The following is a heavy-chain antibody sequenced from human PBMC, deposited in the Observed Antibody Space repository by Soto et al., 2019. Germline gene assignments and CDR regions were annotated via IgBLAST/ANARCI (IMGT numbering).Heavy chain of an antibody. CDR3: ARGLISRGLVATN. D-gene: IGHD3-10*01. CDR1: GDSFTSYD. Sequence: QVQLVQSGAEVKKPGASVKVSCKTSGDSFTSYDINWVRQAPGQGLEWLGRMNSNSGNTGYSDNFQGRVSRTRDNSISTAYLELTNLRSDDTAVYYCARGLISRGLVATNWGQGTPVTVSS. J-gene: IGHJ4*02. CDR2: MNSNSGNT. V-gene: IGHV1-8*01.